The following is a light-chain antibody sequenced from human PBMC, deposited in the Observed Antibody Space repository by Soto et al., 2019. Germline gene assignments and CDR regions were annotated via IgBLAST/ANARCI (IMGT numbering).Light chain of an antibody. V-gene: IGKV1-39*01. CDR2: TAS. CDR1: QSISSR. J-gene: IGKJ1*01. CDR3: QQYGTSPRT. Sequence: DIQMTQSPSSLSASVGDRVTITCRASQSISSRLNWYQQSPGKAPKLLIYTASSLQSGVPSRFSGSGSGTEFTLTISSLQSEDFAVYYCQQYGTSPRTFGHGTKVDI.